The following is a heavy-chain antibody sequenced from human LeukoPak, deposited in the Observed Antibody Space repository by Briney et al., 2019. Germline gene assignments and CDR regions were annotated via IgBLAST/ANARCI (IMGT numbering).Heavy chain of an antibody. CDR1: GFTFGRFA. D-gene: IGHD5-18*01. CDR3: GKTTAGYSSGQKPAWPVDY. Sequence: VGSLRVSCEAPGFTFGRFAMCWGRQEPGKGLGWIAGIFVRGGSPHYADSVKGRFTISRDNSKNTVYLQINSLRAEDTAVYYCGKTTAGYSSGQKPAWPVDYWGQGTLVTVSS. J-gene: IGHJ4*02. V-gene: IGHV3-23*01. CDR2: IFVRGGSP.